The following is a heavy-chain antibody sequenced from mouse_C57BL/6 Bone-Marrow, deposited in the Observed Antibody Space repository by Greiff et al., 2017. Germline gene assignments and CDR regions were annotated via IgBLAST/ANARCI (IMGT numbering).Heavy chain of an antibody. Sequence: VQLVESGPELVKPGASVKLSCKASGYTFTSYDINWVKQRPGQGLEWIGWIYPRDGSTKYNEKFKGKATLTVDTSSSTAYMELHSLTSEDSAVYFCARSNDGYFSWFAYWGQGTLVTVSA. D-gene: IGHD2-3*01. CDR2: IYPRDGST. J-gene: IGHJ3*01. CDR1: GYTFTSYD. V-gene: IGHV1-85*01. CDR3: ARSNDGYFSWFAY.